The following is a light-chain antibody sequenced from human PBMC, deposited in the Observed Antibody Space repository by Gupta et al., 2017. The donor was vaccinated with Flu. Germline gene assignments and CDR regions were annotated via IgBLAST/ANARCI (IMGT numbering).Light chain of an antibody. CDR3: GTWDNNVSAWV. CDR1: SSNIENNF. CDR2: EDI. J-gene: IGLJ3*02. V-gene: IGLV1-51*01. Sequence: QSVLTQPPSVSAAPGQKVTIACSGSSSNIENNFVYWYQQLPGTAPNLLIYEDIKRPSGIPDRFSASKSGTSATLAITGLQTGDEADYYCGTWDNNVSAWVFGGGTKVTVL.